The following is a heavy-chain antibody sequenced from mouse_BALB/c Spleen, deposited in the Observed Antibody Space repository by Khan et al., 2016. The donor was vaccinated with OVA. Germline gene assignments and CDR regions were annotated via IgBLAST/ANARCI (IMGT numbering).Heavy chain of an antibody. Sequence: EVQLQESGPSLVKPSQTLSLTCSVTGDSITSGFWNWIRKFPGNKFEYMGYVTYSGNTYYNPSLKSRISITRVTSKSQYYLQLISVTTEDTATYLCARSYGSWVMDYWGQGTSVTVSA. D-gene: IGHD1-1*01. CDR3: ARSYGSWVMDY. CDR1: GDSITSGF. J-gene: IGHJ4*01. V-gene: IGHV3-8*02. CDR2: VTYSGNT.